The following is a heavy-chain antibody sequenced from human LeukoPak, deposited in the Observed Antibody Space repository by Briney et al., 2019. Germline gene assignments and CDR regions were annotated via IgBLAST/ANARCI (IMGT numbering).Heavy chain of an antibody. D-gene: IGHD5-18*01. CDR3: ARAKYSYGLSFDY. Sequence: SVKVSCKASGYTFTSYGISWVRQAPGQGLEWMGRIIPILAIANYVQKFQSRVTITADKSTSTAYMELSSLRSEDTAVYYCARAKYSYGLSFDYWGQGTLVTVSS. J-gene: IGHJ4*02. V-gene: IGHV1-69*10. CDR2: IIPILAIA. CDR1: GYTFTSYG.